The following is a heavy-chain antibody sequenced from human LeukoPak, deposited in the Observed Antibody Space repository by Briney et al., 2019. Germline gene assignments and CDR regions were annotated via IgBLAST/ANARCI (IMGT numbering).Heavy chain of an antibody. Sequence: GGSLRRSCAASGFTFSSYEMNWVRQAPGKGLEWVSYISSSGSTIYYADSVKGRFTISRDNAKNSLYLQMNSLRAEDTAVYYCAKVDYVWGSYRTLGAFDYWGQGTLVTVSS. D-gene: IGHD3-16*02. CDR2: ISSSGSTI. J-gene: IGHJ4*02. CDR3: AKVDYVWGSYRTLGAFDY. V-gene: IGHV3-48*03. CDR1: GFTFSSYE.